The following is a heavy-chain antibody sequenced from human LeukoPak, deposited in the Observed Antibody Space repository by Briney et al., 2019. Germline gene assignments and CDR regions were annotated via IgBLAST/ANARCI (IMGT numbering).Heavy chain of an antibody. Sequence: GGSLRLSCAGSGFTFSSYSMSWVRQAPGKGLEWVSYISSSTSYIYNADSVKGRFTISRDNAKNSLYLQMNSLRAEDTAVYYCARGQVAARPNYFDSWGQGTLVTVSS. V-gene: IGHV3-21*01. CDR2: ISSSTSYI. CDR3: ARGQVAARPNYFDS. J-gene: IGHJ4*02. D-gene: IGHD6-6*01. CDR1: GFTFSSYS.